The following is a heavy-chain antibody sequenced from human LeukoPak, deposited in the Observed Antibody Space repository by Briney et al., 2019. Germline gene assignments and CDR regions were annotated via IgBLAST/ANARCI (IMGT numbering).Heavy chain of an antibody. CDR3: ARHARGGGGISMVRGVRTKYYFDY. D-gene: IGHD3-10*01. V-gene: IGHV4-39*01. Sequence: PSETLSLTCSVSGGSISSSSYFWGWIRQAPGKGLEWIASVHYSGSTYYNPSLKSRVTISVDTSKNQFSLKLSSVTAADTAVYYCARHARGGGGISMVRGVRTKYYFDYWGQGTLVTVSS. J-gene: IGHJ4*02. CDR2: VHYSGST. CDR1: GGSISSSSYF.